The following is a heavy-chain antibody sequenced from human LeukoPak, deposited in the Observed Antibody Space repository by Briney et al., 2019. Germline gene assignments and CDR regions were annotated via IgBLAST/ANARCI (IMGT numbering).Heavy chain of an antibody. CDR3: ARAARDGSSRYFDY. Sequence: SQTLSLTCAISGDSVSGNSAAWNWIRQSPSSGLEWLGRTYYRSKWYNNYAVSVKSRITINPDTSKNQFSLQLNSVTPEDTAVYYCARAARDGSSRYFDYWGQGTLVTVSS. CDR2: TYYRSKWYN. CDR1: GDSVSGNSAA. J-gene: IGHJ4*02. D-gene: IGHD5-24*01. V-gene: IGHV6-1*01.